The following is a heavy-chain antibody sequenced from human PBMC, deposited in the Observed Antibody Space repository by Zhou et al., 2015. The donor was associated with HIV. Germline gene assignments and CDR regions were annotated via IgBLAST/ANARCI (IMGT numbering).Heavy chain of an antibody. Sequence: QVQLVQSGAEVKKPGSSVKVSCKASGGTFSSYAISWVRQAPGQGLEWMGGIIPIFGTANYAQKFQGRVTITADESTSTAYMELSSLRSEDTAVYYCARKKCGGDCYSTGRYYYYGMDVWGQGTTVTVSS. J-gene: IGHJ6*02. D-gene: IGHD2-21*02. V-gene: IGHV1-69*12. CDR1: GGTFSSYA. CDR2: IIPIFGTA. CDR3: ARKKCGGDCYSTGRYYYYGMDV.